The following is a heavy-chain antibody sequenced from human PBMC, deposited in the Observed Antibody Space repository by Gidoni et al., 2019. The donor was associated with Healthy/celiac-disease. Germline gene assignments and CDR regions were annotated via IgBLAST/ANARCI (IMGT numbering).Heavy chain of an antibody. J-gene: IGHJ3*02. V-gene: IGHV1-24*01. CDR1: GYTLTELS. D-gene: IGHD3-22*01. Sequence: QVQLVQSGAEVKKPGASVKVSCKVSGYTLTELSLHWVRQAPGKGLEWMGGFDPEDGETIYAQKCQGRVTMTEDTSTDTAYMELSSLRSEETSVYYCATARPAISGYYPRDGTFDIWGQGTMVTVSS. CDR2: FDPEDGET. CDR3: ATARPAISGYYPRDGTFDI.